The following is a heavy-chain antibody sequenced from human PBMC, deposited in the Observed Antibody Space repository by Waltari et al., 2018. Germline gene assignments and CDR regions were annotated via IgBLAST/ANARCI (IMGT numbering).Heavy chain of an antibody. CDR3: ARGHIRVRGYQGLGRYYYGLDV. V-gene: IGHV4-34*02. CDR1: GGSFSGYQ. Sequence: QVQLQQLGARLLKPSETLSLTCAVFGGSFSGYQWSWIRQSAGKGLEWIGEINGPGKSNYNPSLKSRITITQDTSKNQFSLKWTSVTAADTAVYYCARGHIRVRGYQGLGRYYYGLDVWGQGTTVTVSS. J-gene: IGHJ6*02. D-gene: IGHD2-2*01. CDR2: INGPGKS.